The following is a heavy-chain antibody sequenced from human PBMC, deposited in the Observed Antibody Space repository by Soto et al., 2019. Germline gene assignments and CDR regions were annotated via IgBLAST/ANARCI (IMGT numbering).Heavy chain of an antibody. Sequence: GSLRLSCAASGFTFSSYAMHWVRQAPGKGLEWVAVISYDGSNKYYADSVKGRFTISRDNSKNTLYLQMNSLRAEDTAVYYCARVARGYSYGPLSDFDYWGQGTLVTVSS. CDR2: ISYDGSNK. J-gene: IGHJ4*02. D-gene: IGHD5-18*01. CDR3: ARVARGYSYGPLSDFDY. V-gene: IGHV3-30-3*01. CDR1: GFTFSSYA.